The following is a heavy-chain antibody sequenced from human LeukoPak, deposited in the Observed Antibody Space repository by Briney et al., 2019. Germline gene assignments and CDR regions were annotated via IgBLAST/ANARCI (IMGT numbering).Heavy chain of an antibody. D-gene: IGHD6-13*01. V-gene: IGHV3-9*01. Sequence: PGRSLRLSCAASGFTFDDYAMHRVRQAPGKGLEWVSGISWNSGSIGYADSVKGRFTISRDNAKNSLYLQMNSLRAEDTALYYCAGGKYSSTLGTFDYWGQGTLVTVSS. CDR1: GFTFDDYA. CDR3: AGGKYSSTLGTFDY. CDR2: ISWNSGSI. J-gene: IGHJ4*02.